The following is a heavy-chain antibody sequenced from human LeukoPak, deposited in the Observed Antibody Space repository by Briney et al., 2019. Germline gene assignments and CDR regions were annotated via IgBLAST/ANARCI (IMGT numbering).Heavy chain of an antibody. D-gene: IGHD2-15*01. CDR1: GGSISSGDYY. CDR2: IYYSGST. Sequence: SETLSLTCTVSGGSISSGDYYWSWIRQPPGKGLEWIGYIYYSGSTYYNPSLKGRVTISVDTSKNQFSLKLSSVTAADTAVYYCARTVVAAEDYFDYWGQGTLVTVSS. V-gene: IGHV4-30-4*08. CDR3: ARTVVAAEDYFDY. J-gene: IGHJ4*02.